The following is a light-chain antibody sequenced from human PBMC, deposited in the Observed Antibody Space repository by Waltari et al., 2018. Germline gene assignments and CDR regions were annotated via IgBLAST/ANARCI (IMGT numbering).Light chain of an antibody. Sequence: QSALTKPRSVAGPPGQSVPISCTGTSCDIGVYDPVPWYQQHPGTAPKLMIYDVIKRPSGVPLRFSGSKSGNTASLTISGLQAEDESNYFCLSYAGRYTLVFGGGTKLTVL. V-gene: IGLV2-11*01. CDR2: DVI. J-gene: IGLJ2*01. CDR1: SCDIGVYDP. CDR3: LSYAGRYTLV.